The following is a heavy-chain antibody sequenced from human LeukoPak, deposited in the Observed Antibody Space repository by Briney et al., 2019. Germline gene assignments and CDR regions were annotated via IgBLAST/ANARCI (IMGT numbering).Heavy chain of an antibody. J-gene: IGHJ4*02. D-gene: IGHD3-22*01. CDR1: GFTFSSYW. CDR2: INSDGSST. CDR3: ARGTIDYYDSSGYYPDDY. Sequence: GGSLRLSCAASGFTFSSYWMHWVRQAPGKGLVWVSRINSDGSSTSYADSVKGRFTIPRDNAKNTLYLQMNSLRAEDTAVYYCARGTIDYYDSSGYYPDDYWGQGTLVTVSS. V-gene: IGHV3-74*01.